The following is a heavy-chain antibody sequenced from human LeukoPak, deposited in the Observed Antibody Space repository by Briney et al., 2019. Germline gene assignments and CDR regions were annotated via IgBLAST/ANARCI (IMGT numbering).Heavy chain of an antibody. J-gene: IGHJ6*03. Sequence: SETLSLTCTVSGGSISRSSDYWGWIRKAPGKGLEWIGSIYYHENPYYNSYPKSRVTTSVDTSTNQFSLKLSSVPAADTAVYYCARVSVLLFYGYVSYYYMDVWGKGTTVTVSS. V-gene: IGHV4-39*01. CDR2: IYYHENP. D-gene: IGHD3-16*01. CDR3: ARVSVLLFYGYVSYYYMDV. CDR1: GGSISRSSDY.